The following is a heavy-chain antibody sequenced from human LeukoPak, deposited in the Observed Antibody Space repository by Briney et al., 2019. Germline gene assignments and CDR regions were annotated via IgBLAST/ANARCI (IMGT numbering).Heavy chain of an antibody. Sequence: WASVKVSCKASGYTFTSYGISWVRQAPGQGLESMGWISAYNGNTNYAQKLQGRVTMTTDTSTSTAYMELRSLRSDDTAVYYCARDSREQQLVNAFDIWGQGTMVTVSS. J-gene: IGHJ3*02. D-gene: IGHD6-13*01. V-gene: IGHV1-18*01. CDR2: ISAYNGNT. CDR3: ARDSREQQLVNAFDI. CDR1: GYTFTSYG.